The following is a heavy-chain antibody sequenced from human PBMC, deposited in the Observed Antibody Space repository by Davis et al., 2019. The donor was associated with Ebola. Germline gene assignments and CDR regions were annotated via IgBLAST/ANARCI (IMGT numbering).Heavy chain of an antibody. CDR1: GGSISSGGYY. CDR2: VYYSGTS. Sequence: SETLSLTCTVSGGSISSGGYYWSWIRQPPGKGLEWIGQVYYSGTSDYNPSLKSRVTMSAHRSKNQFSLQLTSVTAADTAVYYCARVRIDYGDYLFDYWGQGTLVTVSS. J-gene: IGHJ4*02. CDR3: ARVRIDYGDYLFDY. D-gene: IGHD4-17*01. V-gene: IGHV4-61*08.